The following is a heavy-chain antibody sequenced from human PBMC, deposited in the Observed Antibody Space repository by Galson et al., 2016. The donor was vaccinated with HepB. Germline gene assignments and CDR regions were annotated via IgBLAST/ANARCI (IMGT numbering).Heavy chain of an antibody. Sequence: SLRLSCAASGFTFSSYAIHWVHQAPGKGLEWVAVISYDGNNKYYADSVKGRFTISRDNSKKTLYLQMNSLRAEDTAVYYCARDYSRDYFDYWGRGTLVTVSS. J-gene: IGHJ4*02. D-gene: IGHD2-21*01. V-gene: IGHV3-30*04. CDR1: GFTFSSYA. CDR2: ISYDGNNK. CDR3: ARDYSRDYFDY.